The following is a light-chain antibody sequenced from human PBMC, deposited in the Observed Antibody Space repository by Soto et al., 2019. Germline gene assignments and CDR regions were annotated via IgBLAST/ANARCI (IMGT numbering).Light chain of an antibody. Sequence: QSALTQPRSVSGSPGQSVTISCTGTSSDVGGYNYVSWYQQHPGKAPKLMIYDVSKRPSGVPDRFSGSKSGNTASLTISGLHDEDEDDYYCCSYAGSYTHVFGTGTKLTVL. CDR1: SSDVGGYNY. V-gene: IGLV2-11*01. CDR3: CSYAGSYTHV. CDR2: DVS. J-gene: IGLJ1*01.